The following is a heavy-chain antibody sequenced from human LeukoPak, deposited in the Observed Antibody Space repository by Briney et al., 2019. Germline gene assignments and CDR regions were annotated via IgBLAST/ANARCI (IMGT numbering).Heavy chain of an antibody. CDR2: ISSSGSTI. J-gene: IGHJ6*03. V-gene: IGHV3-48*04. CDR3: ARVRVPAALSYYYYYYMDV. Sequence: GGSLRLSCAASGFTFSTYSMNWVRQAPGKGLEWVSYISSSGSTIYYADSVKGRFTISRDNAKNSLYLQMNSLRAEDTAVYYCARVRVPAALSYYYYYYMDVWGKGTTVTVSS. D-gene: IGHD2-2*01. CDR1: GFTFSTYS.